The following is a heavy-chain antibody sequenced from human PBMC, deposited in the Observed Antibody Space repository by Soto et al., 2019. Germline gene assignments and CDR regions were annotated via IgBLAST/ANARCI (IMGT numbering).Heavy chain of an antibody. D-gene: IGHD3-3*01. V-gene: IGHV4-31*03. J-gene: IGHJ6*02. CDR3: ARFQTKSGDFWSGYIYGMDV. CDR1: GGSISSGGYY. Sequence: QSQTLSLTCTVSGGSISSGGYYWSWIRQHPGKGLEWIGYIYYSGSTYYNPSLKSRVTISVDTSKNQFSLKLSSVTAADTAVYYCARFQTKSGDFWSGYIYGMDVWGQGTTVTVSS. CDR2: IYYSGST.